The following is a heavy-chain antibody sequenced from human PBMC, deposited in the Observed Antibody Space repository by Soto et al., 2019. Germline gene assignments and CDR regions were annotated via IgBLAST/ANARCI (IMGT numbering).Heavy chain of an antibody. J-gene: IGHJ3*02. D-gene: IGHD2-21*02. V-gene: IGHV1-18*01. CDR1: CYTFTNYG. CDR2: ISAYNGNT. CDR3: AREGCGGDCYEDDAFDI. Sequence: GASMKVSFKAFCYTFTNYGISWGRKAPGQGFEWMGWISAYNGNTNYAQKLQGRVTMTTDTSTSTAYMELSSLRSEDTAVYYCAREGCGGDCYEDDAFDIWGQGTMVTVSS.